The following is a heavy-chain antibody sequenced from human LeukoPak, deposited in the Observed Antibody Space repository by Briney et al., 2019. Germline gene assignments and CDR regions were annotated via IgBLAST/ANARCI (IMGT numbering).Heavy chain of an antibody. CDR1: GFIFSNYG. D-gene: IGHD3-10*01. CDR3: ARDLGSGSSFFFDF. V-gene: IGHV3-33*01. CDR2: IYNDGNKK. Sequence: GGSLRLSCAASGFIFSNYGMHWVRQAPGKGLEWVAVIYNDGNKKYYVDSMKDRFTVSRDNSKNTLYLQMRSLGVEDTASYFCARDLGSGSSFFFDFWGRGTLVTVSS. J-gene: IGHJ4*02.